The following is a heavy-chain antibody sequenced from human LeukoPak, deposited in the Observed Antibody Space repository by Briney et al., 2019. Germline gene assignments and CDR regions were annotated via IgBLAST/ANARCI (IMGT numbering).Heavy chain of an antibody. Sequence: SGPALVKPTQTLTLTCTFSGFSLSTSGMRVSWIRQPPGKALEWLARIDWDDDKFYSTSLKTRLTISKDTSKNQVVLTMTNMDPVDTATYYCARDRLPYFDYWGQGTLVTVSS. CDR3: ARDRLPYFDY. CDR2: IDWDDDK. V-gene: IGHV2-70*04. J-gene: IGHJ4*02. CDR1: GFSLSTSGMR.